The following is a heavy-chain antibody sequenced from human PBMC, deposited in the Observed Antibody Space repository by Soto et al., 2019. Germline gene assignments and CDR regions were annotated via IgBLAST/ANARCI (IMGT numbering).Heavy chain of an antibody. J-gene: IGHJ4*02. Sequence: QVQLQESGPGLVKPSETLSLTCVVSGGSLSSYYWSWIRQPPGKGLEWIGYIYYSGSTNYNPSLKSRVTISVDTSKNQFSLKLISVTAADTAVYYCASTWGSTNDYWGRGTLVTVSS. CDR1: GGSLSSYY. V-gene: IGHV4-59*01. CDR2: IYYSGST. CDR3: ASTWGSTNDY. D-gene: IGHD3-16*01.